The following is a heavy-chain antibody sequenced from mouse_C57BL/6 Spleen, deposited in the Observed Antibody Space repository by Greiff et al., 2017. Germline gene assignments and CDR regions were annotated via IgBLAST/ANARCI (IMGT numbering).Heavy chain of an antibody. CDR1: GFNIKDDY. CDR3: TTGDGYDGFAY. Sequence: VTLPHSLAELVRPGASVKLSCTASGFNIKDDYMHWVKQRPEQGLEWIGWIDPENGDTEYASKFQGKATITADTSSNTAYLQLSSLTSEDTAVYYCTTGDGYDGFAYWGQGTLVTVSA. V-gene: IGHV14-4*01. CDR2: IDPENGDT. D-gene: IGHD2-2*01. J-gene: IGHJ3*01.